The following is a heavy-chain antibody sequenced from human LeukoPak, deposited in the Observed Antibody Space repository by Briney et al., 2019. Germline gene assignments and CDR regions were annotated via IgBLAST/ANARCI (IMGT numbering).Heavy chain of an antibody. V-gene: IGHV4-34*01. CDR2: INHSGST. CDR1: GGSISSYY. J-gene: IGHJ4*02. Sequence: SETLSLTCTVSGGSISSYYWSWIRQPPGKGLEWIGEINHSGSTNYNPSLKSRVTISVDTSKNQFSLKLSSVTAADTAVYYCARGHAVDYWGQGTLVTVSS. CDR3: ARGHAVDY. D-gene: IGHD2-8*01.